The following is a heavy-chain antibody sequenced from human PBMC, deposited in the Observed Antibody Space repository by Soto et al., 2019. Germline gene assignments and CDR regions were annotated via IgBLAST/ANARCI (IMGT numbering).Heavy chain of an antibody. CDR1: GFTFSSYG. V-gene: IGHV3-33*01. CDR3: ARDRISGVTVTTGLGY. J-gene: IGHJ4*02. Sequence: GGSLRLSWAASGFTFSSYGVHWVRQAPGKGLEWVAVIWYDGSNKYYADSVKGRFTISRDNSKNTLYLQMNSLRAEDTAVYYCARDRISGVTVTTGLGYWGQGTLVTVSS. CDR2: IWYDGSNK. D-gene: IGHD4-17*01.